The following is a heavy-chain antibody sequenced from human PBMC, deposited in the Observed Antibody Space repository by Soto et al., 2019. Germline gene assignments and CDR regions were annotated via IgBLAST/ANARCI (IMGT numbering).Heavy chain of an antibody. CDR1: GYTFTSYA. V-gene: IGHV1-3*01. D-gene: IGHD2-15*01. CDR2: INAGNGNT. J-gene: IGHJ5*02. Sequence: ASVKLSCKASGYTFTSYAMHWVRQAPGQRLEWMGWINAGNGNTKYSQKFQGRVTITRDTSASTAYMELSSLRSEDTAVYYCARDRTGYCSGGSCYLGWFDPWGQGTLVTVSS. CDR3: ARDRTGYCSGGSCYLGWFDP.